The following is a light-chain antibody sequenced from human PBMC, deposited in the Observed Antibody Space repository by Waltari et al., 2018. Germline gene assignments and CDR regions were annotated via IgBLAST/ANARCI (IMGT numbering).Light chain of an antibody. CDR2: DDG. CDR1: KIGSKN. Sequence: SYELTQPPSVSVAPGQTARITCDGDKIGSKNVHWYQHKPGQAPVLVVYDDGDRPSGIPGRFSGSNSGNTAALTIGRGDAGDEAEYYCQVWDSGSDHYVFGTVTKVTVL. J-gene: IGLJ1*01. CDR3: QVWDSGSDHYV. V-gene: IGLV3-21*02.